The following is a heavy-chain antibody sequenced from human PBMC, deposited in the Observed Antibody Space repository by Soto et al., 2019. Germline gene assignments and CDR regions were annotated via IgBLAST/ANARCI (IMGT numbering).Heavy chain of an antibody. CDR2: YSGFT. CDR3: ARFDYYDSSGYLDFGPK. D-gene: IGHD3-22*01. J-gene: IGHJ4*02. V-gene: IGHV4-59*01. Sequence: PSETLSLTCTVSGGSITTYQWSWIRQPPGKGLEWIGGYSGFTDYNPSLESRATISVDHSKNQFSLTLRSVTAADTAVYYCARFDYYDSSGYLDFGPKWGQGTLVTVSS. CDR1: GGSITTYQ.